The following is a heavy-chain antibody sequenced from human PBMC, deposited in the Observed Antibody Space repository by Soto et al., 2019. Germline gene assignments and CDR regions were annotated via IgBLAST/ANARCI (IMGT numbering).Heavy chain of an antibody. Sequence: XSVKVSCKASGFPLIAYYLRWVRQAPGQGPEWMGWINPNTGATKYAQKFQCRVIMTRDTSIRTAYLEVSSLRSDDTAVFYCAREGDASGWLSQWGQGTLVTVSS. CDR2: INPNTGAT. CDR3: AREGDASGWLSQ. V-gene: IGHV1-2*02. CDR1: GFPLIAYY. J-gene: IGHJ4*02. D-gene: IGHD6-19*01.